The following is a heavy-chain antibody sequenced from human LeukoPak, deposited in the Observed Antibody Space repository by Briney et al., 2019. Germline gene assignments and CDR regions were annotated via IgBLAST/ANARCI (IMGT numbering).Heavy chain of an antibody. V-gene: IGHV3-9*01. D-gene: IGHD3-16*01. Sequence: GGSLRLSCAASGFTFDDYATHWVRQAPGKGLEWVSGLTWDSSSIGYADSVKGRFTISRDNAKNSLYLQMNSLRVEDTAFYYCAEKTNWGFDHWGQGTLVTVSS. J-gene: IGHJ4*02. CDR1: GFTFDDYA. CDR2: LTWDSSSI. CDR3: AEKTNWGFDH.